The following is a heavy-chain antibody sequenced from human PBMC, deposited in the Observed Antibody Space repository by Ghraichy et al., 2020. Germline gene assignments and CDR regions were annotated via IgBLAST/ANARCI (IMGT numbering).Heavy chain of an antibody. Sequence: GGSRRLSCAASGFTFSNAWMSWVRQAPGKGLEWVGRIKSKIDGGTTDHAAPVKGRFTISRDDSKNTLYVQMNSLKTEDTAVYYCTREPQYGSGSYYPSMDVWGQGTTVTVSS. V-gene: IGHV3-15*01. CDR1: GFTFSNAW. CDR2: IKSKIDGGTT. D-gene: IGHD3-10*01. CDR3: TREPQYGSGSYYPSMDV. J-gene: IGHJ6*02.